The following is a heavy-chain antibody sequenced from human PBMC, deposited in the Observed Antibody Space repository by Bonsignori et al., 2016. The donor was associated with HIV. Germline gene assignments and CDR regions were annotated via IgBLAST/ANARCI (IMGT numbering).Heavy chain of an antibody. J-gene: IGHJ3*02. V-gene: IGHV1-18*01. D-gene: IGHD3-3*01. CDR3: ARGNIITIFGVVIPGSDAFDI. CDR2: ISAYNGNT. Sequence: ASVKVSCKASGYTFTSYGISWVRQAPGQGLEWMGWISAYNGNTNYAQKLQGRVTMTTDTSTSTAYMELRSLRSDDTAVYYCARGNIITIFGVVIPGSDAFDIWGQGTMVTVSS. CDR1: GYTFTSYG.